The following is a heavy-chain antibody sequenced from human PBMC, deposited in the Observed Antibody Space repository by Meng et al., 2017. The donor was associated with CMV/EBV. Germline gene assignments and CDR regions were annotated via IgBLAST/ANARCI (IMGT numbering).Heavy chain of an antibody. D-gene: IGHD3-22*01. CDR3: ARGPEDYYDSSGYYAPDY. Sequence: GGPLRLSCAASGFTFSSYSMNWVRQAPGKGLEWVSSISSSSSYIYYADSVKGRFTISRDNAKNSLYLQMNSLRAEDTAVYYCARGPEDYYDSSGYYAPDYWGQGTLVTVSS. CDR2: ISSSSSYI. CDR1: GFTFSSYS. V-gene: IGHV3-21*01. J-gene: IGHJ4*02.